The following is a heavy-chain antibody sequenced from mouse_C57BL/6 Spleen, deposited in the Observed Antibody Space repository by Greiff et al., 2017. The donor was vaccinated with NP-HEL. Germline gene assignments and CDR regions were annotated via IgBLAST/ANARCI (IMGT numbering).Heavy chain of an antibody. CDR3: APSYYGSSGAMDY. V-gene: IGHV1-72*01. CDR2: IDPNSGGT. J-gene: IGHJ4*01. CDR1: GYTFTSYW. D-gene: IGHD1-1*01. Sequence: VQLQQPGAELVKPGASVKLSCKASGYTFTSYWMHWVKQRPGRGLEWIGRIDPNSGGTTYNEKFKSKATLTVDKPSSTAYMQLSSLTSEDAAVYYCAPSYYGSSGAMDYWGQGTSVTVSS.